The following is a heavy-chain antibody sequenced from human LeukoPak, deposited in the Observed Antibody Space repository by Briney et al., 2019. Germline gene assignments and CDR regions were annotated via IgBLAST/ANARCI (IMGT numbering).Heavy chain of an antibody. CDR2: INHSGST. CDR3: ARVGNNVYDY. D-gene: IGHD1-14*01. V-gene: IGHV4-34*01. Sequence: SETLSLTCAVYGGSFSGYYWSWIRQPPGKGLEWIGEINHSGSTFCNPSLKSRVTISVDTSKNQFSLKLSSVTAADTAVYFCARVGNNVYDYWGQGTLVTVSS. J-gene: IGHJ4*02. CDR1: GGSFSGYY.